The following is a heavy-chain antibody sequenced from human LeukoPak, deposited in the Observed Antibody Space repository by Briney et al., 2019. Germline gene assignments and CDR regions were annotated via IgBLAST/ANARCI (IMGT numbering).Heavy chain of an antibody. D-gene: IGHD4-17*01. J-gene: IGHJ4*02. CDR3: AREGFYGDYAADFDY. CDR2: ISYDGSNK. Sequence: GGSLRLSCAASGFTFSSYAMHWVRQAPGKGLEWVAVISYDGSNKYYADSVKGRFTISRDNSKNTLYLQMNSLRAEDTAVYYCAREGFYGDYAADFDYWGQGTLVTVSS. V-gene: IGHV3-30*04. CDR1: GFTFSSYA.